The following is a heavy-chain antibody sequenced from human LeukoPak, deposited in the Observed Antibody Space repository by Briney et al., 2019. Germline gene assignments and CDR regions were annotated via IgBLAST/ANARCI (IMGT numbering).Heavy chain of an antibody. D-gene: IGHD2/OR15-2a*01. Sequence: GASVKVSCKVSGYTLTELSMHWVRQAPGKGLEWMGGFDPEDGETIYAQKFQGRVTMTEDTSTDTAYMELSSLRSEDTAVYYCATDSRNYYYYGMDVWGQGTTVTVSS. CDR1: GYTLTELS. CDR3: ATDSRNYYYYGMDV. CDR2: FDPEDGET. V-gene: IGHV1-24*01. J-gene: IGHJ6*02.